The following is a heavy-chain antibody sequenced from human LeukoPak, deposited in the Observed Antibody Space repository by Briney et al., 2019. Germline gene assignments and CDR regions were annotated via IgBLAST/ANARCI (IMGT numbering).Heavy chain of an antibody. D-gene: IGHD3-9*01. Sequence: PSETLSLTCTVSGGSISSYYWSWIRQPPGKGLEWIGYIYYSGSTNYNPSLKSRVTISVDTSKNQFSLKLSSVTAADTAVYYCARATADYDILTGYVRGAFDIWGQGTMVTVSS. J-gene: IGHJ3*02. CDR1: GGSISSYY. CDR2: IYYSGST. V-gene: IGHV4-59*01. CDR3: ARATADYDILTGYVRGAFDI.